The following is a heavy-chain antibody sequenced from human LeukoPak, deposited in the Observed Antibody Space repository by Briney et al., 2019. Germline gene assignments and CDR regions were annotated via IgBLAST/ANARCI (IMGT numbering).Heavy chain of an antibody. CDR3: ARSLHFDY. Sequence: GGSLRLSCACSGFIVSSSHMSWVRQAPGKGLEWVSAIYSGGDVYYVDSVRGRFTISRDNSKNTLYLQMNSLRAEDTAVYYCARSLHFDYWDQGTLITVSS. CDR1: GFIVSSSH. J-gene: IGHJ4*02. V-gene: IGHV3-53*01. CDR2: IYSGGDV.